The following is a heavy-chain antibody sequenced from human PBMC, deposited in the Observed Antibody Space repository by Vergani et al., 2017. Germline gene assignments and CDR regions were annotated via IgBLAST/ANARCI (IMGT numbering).Heavy chain of an antibody. CDR3: ARGGIYGGRDFDL. J-gene: IGHJ2*01. D-gene: IGHD4-23*01. CDR1: GFTFSSYD. CDR2: LCTAGDT. Sequence: EVQLVESGGGLVQPGGSLRLSCAASGFTFSSYDMHGVRQATGKGLEWVSALCTAGDTYYTGSVKGRFTISRENAKNSLYLQMNSLRAGDTAVYYCARGGIYGGRDFDLWGRGTLVTVSS. V-gene: IGHV3-13*01.